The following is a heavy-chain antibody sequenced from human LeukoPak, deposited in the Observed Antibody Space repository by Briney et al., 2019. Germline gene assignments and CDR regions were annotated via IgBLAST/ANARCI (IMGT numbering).Heavy chain of an antibody. CDR1: GGTFSTHA. CDR2: LIPIFALA. CDR3: VRAECSTTNCHTRIRNYYMDV. V-gene: IGHV1-69*13. Sequence: ASVKVSCKASGGTFSTHAISWVRQAPGQGLEWMGGLIPIFALANYAQKFRGRLTITADESTNTAYLELSSLRFEDTAVYYCVRAECSTTNCHTRIRNYYMDVWGTGTPVTVSS. J-gene: IGHJ6*03. D-gene: IGHD2-2*01.